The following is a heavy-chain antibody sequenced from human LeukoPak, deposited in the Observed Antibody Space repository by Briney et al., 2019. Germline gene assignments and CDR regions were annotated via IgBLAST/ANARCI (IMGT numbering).Heavy chain of an antibody. Sequence: SETLSLTCTVSGGSISSYYWSWIRQPPGKGLEWIAYIYYSGSTNYNPSLKSRVTISVDTSKNQFSLKLSSVTAADTAVYYCARDTRPRYCSGGSCYEGGFDYWGQGTLVTVSS. J-gene: IGHJ4*02. CDR2: IYYSGST. D-gene: IGHD2-15*01. CDR3: ARDTRPRYCSGGSCYEGGFDY. CDR1: GGSISSYY. V-gene: IGHV4-59*01.